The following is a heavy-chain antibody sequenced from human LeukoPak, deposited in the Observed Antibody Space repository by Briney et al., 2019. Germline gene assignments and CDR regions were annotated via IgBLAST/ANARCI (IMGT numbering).Heavy chain of an antibody. CDR1: GFTFSSYA. J-gene: IGHJ4*02. CDR3: ANQDPIIAVAGTWGYYFDY. Sequence: PGGSLRLSCAASGFTFSSYAMNWVRQAPGKGLEWVSAISGSGGSTYYADSVKGRFTISRDNSKNTLYLQMNSLRAEDTAVYYCANQDPIIAVAGTWGYYFDYWGQGTLVTVSS. CDR2: ISGSGGST. D-gene: IGHD6-19*01. V-gene: IGHV3-23*01.